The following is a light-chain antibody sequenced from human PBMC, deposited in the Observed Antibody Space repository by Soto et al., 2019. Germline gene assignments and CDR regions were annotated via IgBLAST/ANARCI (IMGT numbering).Light chain of an antibody. CDR1: QTFGRTY. CDR3: QQFGTSPLYT. Sequence: EIVLTQSQGTLSVSPGERVTLSCRASQTFGRTYLAWYQQKPGQSPRLLIYDASSRATGIPDRFSGSGSGTDFTLTISRLEPEDYAVYHCQQFGTSPLYTFGQGTKVDIK. J-gene: IGKJ2*01. V-gene: IGKV3-20*01. CDR2: DAS.